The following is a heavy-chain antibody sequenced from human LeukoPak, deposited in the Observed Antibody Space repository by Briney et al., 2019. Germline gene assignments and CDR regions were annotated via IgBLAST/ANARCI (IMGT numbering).Heavy chain of an antibody. Sequence: GGSLRLSCAAYGFTVSSNYMNWVHQAPGKGLEWVSVIYSDGTTYYADSVKGRFTISRDNSKNTLYLHMNTLRAEDTAIYYCARDQLVLSTFDPWGQGTLVTVSS. CDR1: GFTVSSNY. J-gene: IGHJ5*02. D-gene: IGHD2/OR15-2a*01. V-gene: IGHV3-53*01. CDR2: IYSDGTT. CDR3: ARDQLVLSTFDP.